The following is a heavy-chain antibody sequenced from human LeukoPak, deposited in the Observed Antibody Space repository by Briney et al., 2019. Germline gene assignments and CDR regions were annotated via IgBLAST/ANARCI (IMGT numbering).Heavy chain of an antibody. CDR2: INHSGST. CDR1: GFTFSSYA. V-gene: IGHV4-34*01. J-gene: IGHJ4*02. D-gene: IGHD3-22*01. Sequence: PGGSLRLSCAASGFTFSSYAMSWVRQPPGKGLEWIGEINHSGSTNYNPSLKSRVTISVDTSKNQFSLKLSSVTAADTAVYYCARGRLYYDSSGYYCDYWGQGTLVTVSS. CDR3: ARGRLYYDSSGYYCDY.